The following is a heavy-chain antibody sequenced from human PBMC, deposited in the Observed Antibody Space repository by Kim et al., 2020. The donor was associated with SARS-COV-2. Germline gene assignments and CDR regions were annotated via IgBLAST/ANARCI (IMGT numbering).Heavy chain of an antibody. D-gene: IGHD6-13*01. CDR3: AGDAGYGVPFDI. J-gene: IGHJ3*02. V-gene: IGHV4-59*01. Sequence: TYNPPPKSRVTISLDTSTNQFSLKLSSVTAADTAVYYCAGDAGYGVPFDIWGQGTLVTVSS.